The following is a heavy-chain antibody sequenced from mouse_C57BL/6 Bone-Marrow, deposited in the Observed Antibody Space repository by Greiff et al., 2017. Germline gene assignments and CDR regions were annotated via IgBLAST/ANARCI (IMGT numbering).Heavy chain of an antibody. Sequence: VQLQESGPELVKPGASVKLSCKASGYTFTSYDINWVKQRPGQGLEWIGWIYPRDGSTKYNEKLKGKATLTVDTSSSPAYMGLHSLTSEDSAVYCCARLEFDGSSGDWYFDVWGTGTTVTVSS. V-gene: IGHV1-85*01. CDR1: GYTFTSYD. CDR2: IYPRDGST. D-gene: IGHD1-1*01. J-gene: IGHJ1*03. CDR3: ARLEFDGSSGDWYFDV.